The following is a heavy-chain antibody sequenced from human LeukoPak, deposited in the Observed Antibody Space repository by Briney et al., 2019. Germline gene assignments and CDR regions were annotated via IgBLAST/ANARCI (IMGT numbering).Heavy chain of an antibody. CDR3: ARDGYSNYVIDY. Sequence: ASVKVSCKASGYTFTGYYMHWVRQAPGQGLEWMGWINPNSGGTNYAQKFQGRVTMTRDTSSSTAYMELSRLRSDDTAVYYCARDGYSNYVIDYWGQGTLVTVSS. J-gene: IGHJ4*02. V-gene: IGHV1-2*02. CDR1: GYTFTGYY. CDR2: INPNSGGT. D-gene: IGHD4-11*01.